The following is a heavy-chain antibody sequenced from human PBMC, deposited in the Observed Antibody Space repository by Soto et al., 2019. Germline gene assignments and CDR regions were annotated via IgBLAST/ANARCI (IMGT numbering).Heavy chain of an antibody. CDR2: ISYDGSNK. Sequence: GGSLRLSCAASGFTFSSYGMHWVRQAPGKGLEWVAVISYDGSNKYYADSMKGRFTISRDNSKNTLYLQMNSLRAEDTAVYYCAKDRTGIFGGTVYSYYYGMDVWGQGTTVTVSS. V-gene: IGHV3-30*18. CDR1: GFTFSSYG. CDR3: AKDRTGIFGGTVYSYYYGMDV. J-gene: IGHJ6*02. D-gene: IGHD3-3*01.